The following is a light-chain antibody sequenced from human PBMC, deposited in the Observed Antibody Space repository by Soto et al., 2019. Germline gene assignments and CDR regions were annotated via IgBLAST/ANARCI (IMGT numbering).Light chain of an antibody. Sequence: DIVMTQSPLSLPVTPGEPASISCRSSQSLRHSNGYNYLDWYLQKPGQSPQLLIYLGSTRASGVPDRFSGSGSGTDFTLKISRVEAEDVWVYYCMQALQTPLPFGGGTKVEIK. CDR3: MQALQTPLP. CDR1: QSLRHSNGYNY. CDR2: LGS. J-gene: IGKJ4*01. V-gene: IGKV2-28*01.